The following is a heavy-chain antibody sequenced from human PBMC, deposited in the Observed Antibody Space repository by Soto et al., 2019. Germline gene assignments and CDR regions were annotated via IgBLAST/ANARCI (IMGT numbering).Heavy chain of an antibody. D-gene: IGHD6-6*01. V-gene: IGHV2-70*11. Sequence: SGPTLVHPTQALTLTCTFSGFSLSTSGMCVSWIRQPPGKALEWLARIDWDDDKYYSTSLKTRLTISKDTSENQVVLTMTNMDPVDTATYYCARILGYSSSSWDFQHWGQGTLVTVSS. CDR2: IDWDDDK. CDR3: ARILGYSSSSWDFQH. J-gene: IGHJ1*01. CDR1: GFSLSTSGMC.